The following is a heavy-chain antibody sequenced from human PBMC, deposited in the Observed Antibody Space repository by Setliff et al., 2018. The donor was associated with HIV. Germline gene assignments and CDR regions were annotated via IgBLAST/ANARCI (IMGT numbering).Heavy chain of an antibody. CDR3: ARGRDWAKTGDF. CDR2: VHPSGSI. Sequence: SETLSLTCAVSGVSFSGDYWSWVRQPPGKGLEWIAEVHPSGSINYNSSLKSRVAISVDMSNNQFSLTMTSVTAADTAVYYCARGRDWAKTGDFWGQGALVTVSS. D-gene: IGHD3-9*01. J-gene: IGHJ4*02. CDR1: GVSFSGDY. V-gene: IGHV4-34*01.